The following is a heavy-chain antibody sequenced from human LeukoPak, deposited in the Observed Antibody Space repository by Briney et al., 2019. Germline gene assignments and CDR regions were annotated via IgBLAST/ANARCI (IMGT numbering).Heavy chain of an antibody. Sequence: GGSLRLSCAASGFSFSSYSMNWVRQAPGRGLEWISYISSGSRTIFYADSVKGRFTIFRDNAKNSLYLLMNSLRADDMAVYYCARESITGDRDFDYWGQGTLITVSS. V-gene: IGHV3-48*01. CDR1: GFSFSSYS. CDR3: ARESITGDRDFDY. D-gene: IGHD7-27*01. J-gene: IGHJ4*02. CDR2: ISSGSRTI.